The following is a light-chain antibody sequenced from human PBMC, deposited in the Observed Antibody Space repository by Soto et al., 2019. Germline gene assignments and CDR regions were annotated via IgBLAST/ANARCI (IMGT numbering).Light chain of an antibody. J-gene: IGKJ2*01. CDR2: GAS. CDR3: QQYNNLPPDT. V-gene: IGKV3-15*01. Sequence: EIILTQSPASLSVSPGERATLSCRASQSVNNNLAWYQQKPGQAPRLLIYGASTRATGIPGRFRGSGSGTEFPPTNTSLQSEDFAIYFWQQYNNLPPDTFGQGTKLEIK. CDR1: QSVNNN.